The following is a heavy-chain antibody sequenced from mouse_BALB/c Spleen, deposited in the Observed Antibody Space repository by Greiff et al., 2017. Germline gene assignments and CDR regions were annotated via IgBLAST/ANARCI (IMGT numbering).Heavy chain of an antibody. CDR1: GYAFSSYW. D-gene: IGHD2-4*01. V-gene: IGHV1-80*01. CDR3: AREGSTMITILAY. CDR2: IYPGDGDT. Sequence: QVQLQQSGAELVRPGSSVKISCKASGYAFSSYWMNWVKQRPGQGLEWIGQIYPGDGDTNYNGKFKGKATLTADKSSSTAYMQLSSLTSEDSAVYFCAREGSTMITILAYWGQGTLVTVSA. J-gene: IGHJ3*01.